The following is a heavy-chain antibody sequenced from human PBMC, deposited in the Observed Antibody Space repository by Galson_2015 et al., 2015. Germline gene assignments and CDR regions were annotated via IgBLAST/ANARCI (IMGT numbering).Heavy chain of an antibody. V-gene: IGHV4-34*01. CDR2: TDHSGST. D-gene: IGHD3-9*01. CDR1: GGPSSGYY. Sequence: SETLSLTCAVYGGPSSGYYWNWIRQPPGKGLEWIGETDHSGSTNCNASLRSRVTMSVDTSKGQFSLEVTSVTAADTAVYYCARGARMAAYYVFWGQGTLVTVSS. J-gene: IGHJ4*02. CDR3: ARGARMAAYYVF.